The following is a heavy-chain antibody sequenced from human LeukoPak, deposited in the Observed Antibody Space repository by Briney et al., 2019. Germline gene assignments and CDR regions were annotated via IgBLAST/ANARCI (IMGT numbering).Heavy chain of an antibody. J-gene: IGHJ4*02. Sequence: PSETLSLTCTVSGGSISSYYWSWIRQPPGKGLEWIGYIYYSGSTNYNPSLKSRVTISVDTSKNQFSLKLSSVTAADTAVYYCAREGELRGFDYWGQGTLVTVSS. V-gene: IGHV4-59*01. D-gene: IGHD1-26*01. CDR2: IYYSGST. CDR3: AREGELRGFDY. CDR1: GGSISSYY.